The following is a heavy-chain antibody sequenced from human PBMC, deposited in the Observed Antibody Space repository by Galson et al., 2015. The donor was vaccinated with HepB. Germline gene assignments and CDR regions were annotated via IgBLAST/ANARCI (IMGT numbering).Heavy chain of an antibody. Sequence: SLRLSCAASGFTFSSYAMNWVRQAPGKGLEWVSAISSSGGSTYYADSVKGRFTISRDNSKNTLFLQMNRLRAEDTAVYHCAKDRTFVSVEPSYFDYWGQGALVTVSS. D-gene: IGHD3-16*02. CDR3: AKDRTFVSVEPSYFDY. CDR1: GFTFSSYA. J-gene: IGHJ4*02. V-gene: IGHV3-23*01. CDR2: ISSSGGST.